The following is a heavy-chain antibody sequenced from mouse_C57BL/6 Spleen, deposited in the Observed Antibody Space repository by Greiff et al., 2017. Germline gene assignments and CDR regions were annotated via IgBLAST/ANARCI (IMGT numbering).Heavy chain of an antibody. J-gene: IGHJ2*01. V-gene: IGHV3-6*01. CDR3: AYYSNYVHY. D-gene: IGHD2-5*01. CDR2: ISYDGSN. Sequence: EVKLQESGPGLVKPSQSLSLTCSVTGYSITSGYYWNWIRQFPGNKLEWMGYISYDGSNNYNPSLKNRISITRDTSKNQFFLKLNSVTTEDTATYYCAYYSNYVHYWGQGTTLTVSS. CDR1: GYSITSGYY.